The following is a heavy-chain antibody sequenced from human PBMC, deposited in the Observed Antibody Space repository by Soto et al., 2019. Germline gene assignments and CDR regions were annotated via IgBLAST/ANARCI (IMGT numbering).Heavy chain of an antibody. Sequence: SETLSLTCTVSGGSIRSGDYYWSWIRQPPGKGLEWIGYIYYSGGTYYNPSLKSRLTISVDTSKNQFSLKLSSVTAADTAVYYCARGPNYYNSARGWFDAWGQVPPVTFSS. V-gene: IGHV4-30-4*01. CDR3: ARGPNYYNSARGWFDA. CDR1: GGSIRSGDYY. CDR2: IYYSGGT. D-gene: IGHD3-10*01. J-gene: IGHJ5*02.